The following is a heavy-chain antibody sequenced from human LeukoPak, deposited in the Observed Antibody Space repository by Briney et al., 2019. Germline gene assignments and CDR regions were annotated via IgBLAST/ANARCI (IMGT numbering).Heavy chain of an antibody. CDR3: ARRRNSYYYDSSGSTSLFDY. CDR2: ISAYNGNT. CDR1: GYTFTSYG. D-gene: IGHD3-22*01. J-gene: IGHJ4*02. Sequence: GASVKVSCKASGYTFTSYGISWVRQAPGQGLEWMGWISAYNGNTNYAQKLQGRVTMTTDTSTSTAYMELRSLRSDDTAVYYCARRRNSYYYDSSGSTSLFDYWGQGTLVTVSS. V-gene: IGHV1-18*01.